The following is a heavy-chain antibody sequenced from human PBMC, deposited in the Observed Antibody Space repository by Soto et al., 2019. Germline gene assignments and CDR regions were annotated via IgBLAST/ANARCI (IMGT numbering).Heavy chain of an antibody. CDR2: VYYSGST. CDR3: ARHSNEYRKSLDY. D-gene: IGHD6-13*01. V-gene: IGHV4-61*08. J-gene: IGHJ4*02. Sequence: SETLSLTCTLSGDSVNSAEYYWSWLRQSPREGLEWIAYVYYSGSTNSNPSLKSRVTISVDTSRNQFSLKLTSVTAADTAVYYCARHSNEYRKSLDYWGQGTLVTVSS. CDR1: GDSVNSAEYY.